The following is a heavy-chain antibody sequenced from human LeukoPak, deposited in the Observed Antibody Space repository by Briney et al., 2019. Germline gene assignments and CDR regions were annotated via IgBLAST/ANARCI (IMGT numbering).Heavy chain of an antibody. D-gene: IGHD2-15*01. V-gene: IGHV1-69*04. J-gene: IGHJ2*01. CDR3: ARSRYRSGGSCYVSRYFDL. CDR2: IIPILGIA. Sequence: SVKVSCKASGGTFSSYAISWVRQAPGQGLEWMGRIIPILGIANYAQKFQGRVTITADKSTSTAYMELSSLRSEDTAVYYCARSRYRSGGSCYVSRYFDLWGRGTLVTVSS. CDR1: GGTFSSYA.